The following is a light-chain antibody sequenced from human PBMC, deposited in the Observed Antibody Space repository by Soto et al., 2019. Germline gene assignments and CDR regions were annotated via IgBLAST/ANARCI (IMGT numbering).Light chain of an antibody. CDR2: AAS. J-gene: IGKJ4*01. Sequence: DIQMTQSPSSLSASVGDRVTITCRASQSISSYLNWYQQKPGKASKLLIYAASSLQSGVPSRFSCSGSGTDFTLTISSLQPEDFATYYCQQSYSTPLTFGGGTKVEIK. CDR3: QQSYSTPLT. V-gene: IGKV1-39*01. CDR1: QSISSY.